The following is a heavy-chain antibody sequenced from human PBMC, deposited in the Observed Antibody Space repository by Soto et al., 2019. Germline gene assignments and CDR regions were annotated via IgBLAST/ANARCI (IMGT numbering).Heavy chain of an antibody. D-gene: IGHD2-2*01. CDR1: GYTFTSYG. Sequence: QVQLVQSGAEVKKPGASVKVSCKASGYTFTSYGISWVRQAPGQGLEWMGWISAYNGNTNYAQKLQGRVTMTTDTSTSTAYMELRSLRSDDTAVYYCARDASKDIVVVPAAQTLYYYYYGMDVWGQGTTVTVSS. V-gene: IGHV1-18*04. CDR2: ISAYNGNT. CDR3: ARDASKDIVVVPAAQTLYYYYYGMDV. J-gene: IGHJ6*02.